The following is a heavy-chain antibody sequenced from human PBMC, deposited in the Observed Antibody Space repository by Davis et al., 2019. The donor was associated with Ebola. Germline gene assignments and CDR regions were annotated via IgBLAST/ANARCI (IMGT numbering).Heavy chain of an antibody. CDR1: GFTFSSYW. Sequence: GESLKISCAASGFTFSSYWMHWVRQAPGKGLVWVSRINSDGSSTSYADSVKGRFTISRDNAKSTLYLQKNSLRVEDTAVYYCAREMATTNDAFDIWGQGTMVSVSS. CDR3: AREMATTNDAFDI. CDR2: INSDGSST. J-gene: IGHJ3*02. V-gene: IGHV3-74*01. D-gene: IGHD5-24*01.